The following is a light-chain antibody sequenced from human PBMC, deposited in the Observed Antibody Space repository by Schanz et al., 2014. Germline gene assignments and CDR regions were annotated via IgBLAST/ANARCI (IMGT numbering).Light chain of an antibody. V-gene: IGKV3-20*01. CDR3: QQYDSSPVT. CDR1: QSVFNNY. J-gene: IGKJ1*01. Sequence: EIVLTQSPGTLSLSLGEGATLSCRASQSVFNNYLAWFQQKPGQAPRLLIFGASSRATGVPDRFSASGSGTDFTLTISSLQSEDFAVYYCQQYDSSPVTFGQGTKVEIK. CDR2: GAS.